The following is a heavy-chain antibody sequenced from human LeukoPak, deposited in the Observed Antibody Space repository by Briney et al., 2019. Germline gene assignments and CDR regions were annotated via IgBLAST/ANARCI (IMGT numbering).Heavy chain of an antibody. CDR3: ARARGGSIAAKDY. J-gene: IGHJ4*02. CDR1: GYTFTGYY. CDR2: INPNSGGT. Sequence: ASVKVSCKASGYTFTGYYMHWVRRAPGQGLEWMGWINPNSGGTNYAQKFQGRVTMTRDTSISTAYMELSRLRSDDTAVYYCARARGGSIAAKDYWGQGTLVTVSS. V-gene: IGHV1-2*02. D-gene: IGHD6-13*01.